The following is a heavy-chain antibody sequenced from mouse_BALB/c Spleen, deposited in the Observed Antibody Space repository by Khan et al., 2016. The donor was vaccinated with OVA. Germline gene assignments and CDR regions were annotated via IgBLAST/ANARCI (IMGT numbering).Heavy chain of an antibody. Sequence: DLVKPGASVKLSCKASGYTFTSYWINWIKQRPGQGLEWIGRIGPGSGSTSYNEMFKGKATMTVATSSSTAHIYLRSLSSEYSAVYFCARSNYYGSSLYAMDYWGQGTSVTFSS. CDR3: ARSNYYGSSLYAMDY. V-gene: IGHV1S41*01. J-gene: IGHJ4*01. D-gene: IGHD1-1*01. CDR1: GYTFTSYW. CDR2: IGPGSGST.